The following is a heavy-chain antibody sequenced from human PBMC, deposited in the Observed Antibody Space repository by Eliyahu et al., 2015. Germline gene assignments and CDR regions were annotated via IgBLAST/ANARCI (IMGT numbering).Heavy chain of an antibody. J-gene: IGHJ4*02. CDR1: GFNFNRYA. Sequence: EVQLLESGGGLVQPGGSLTLSCAVSGFNFNRYAMTWVRQAPGKGLGWVSAIDGIGGKTYYANSVRGRFTISGDSANSRLYLQMNSLRVEDTAVYYCATDRSQLWFGELNNWGQGTLVTVSS. V-gene: IGHV3-23*01. CDR2: IDGIGGKT. D-gene: IGHD3-10*01. CDR3: ATDRSQLWFGELNN.